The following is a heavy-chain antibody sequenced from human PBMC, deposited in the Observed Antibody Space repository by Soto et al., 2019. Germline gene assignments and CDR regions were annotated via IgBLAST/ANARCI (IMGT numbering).Heavy chain of an antibody. D-gene: IGHD1-26*01. CDR1: GYTFTNNW. V-gene: IGHV5-51*01. Sequence: GESLKISCKASGYTFTNNWIGWVRQMPGKGLEWMGIIYPSDFGARYSPSFQGQVTFSADRSITTAYLHWSSLTASDTAMYYCARLISGSYGDAFDIWGQGSMVTVSS. CDR3: ARLISGSYGDAFDI. J-gene: IGHJ3*02. CDR2: IYPSDFGA.